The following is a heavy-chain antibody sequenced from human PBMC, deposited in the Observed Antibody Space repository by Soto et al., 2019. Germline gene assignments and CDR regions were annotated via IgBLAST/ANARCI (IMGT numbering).Heavy chain of an antibody. D-gene: IGHD1-20*01. CDR3: ARVGISGTIDAFDI. J-gene: IGHJ3*02. CDR2: IYYSGTS. CDR1: GGSISSGGYY. V-gene: IGHV4-31*03. Sequence: SETLPLTCTFSGGSISSGGYYWSWIRQHPGKGLDWIGYIYYSGTSYYNPSLKSRVTISVDTSKNQFSLKLSSVTAADTAVYYCARVGISGTIDAFDIWGQGTMVTVSS.